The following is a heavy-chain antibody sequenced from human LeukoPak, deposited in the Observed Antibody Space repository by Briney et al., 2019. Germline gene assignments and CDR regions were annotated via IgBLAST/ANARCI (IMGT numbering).Heavy chain of an antibody. V-gene: IGHV3-21*01. CDR3: AREDYGEVNAFDI. CDR2: ISSSSSYI. CDR1: GFTFSSYS. Sequence: GGSLRLSCAASGFTFSSYSMNWVRQAPGKGLEWVSSISSSSSYIYYADSVKGRFTISRDNAKNSLYLQMNSLRAEDTAVYYCAREDYGEVNAFDIWEQGTMVTVSS. J-gene: IGHJ3*02. D-gene: IGHD4-17*01.